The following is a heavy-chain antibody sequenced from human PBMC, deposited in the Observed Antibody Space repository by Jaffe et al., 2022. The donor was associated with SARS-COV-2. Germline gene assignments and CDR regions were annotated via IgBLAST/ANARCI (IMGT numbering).Heavy chain of an antibody. CDR3: ARDRDTGTLNSEFDS. CDR2: ISSDGNTR. D-gene: IGHD1-26*01. CDR1: GFTFRSFA. Sequence: QVQLVESGGGVVQPGRSLRLSCAASGFTFRSFAMHWVRQAPGKGLEWVAVISSDGNTRFYADSLKGRFTISRDNSKNTLYLQMDSLRLEDTAVYFCARDRDTGTLNSEFDSWGQGTLVTVSS. V-gene: IGHV3-30-3*01. J-gene: IGHJ4*02.